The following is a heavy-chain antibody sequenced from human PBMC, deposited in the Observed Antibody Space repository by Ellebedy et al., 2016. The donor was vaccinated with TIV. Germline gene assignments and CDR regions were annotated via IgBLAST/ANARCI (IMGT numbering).Heavy chain of an antibody. CDR3: ARDNWNGLASDY. Sequence: GESLKISCAASGFTFSSYAMSWVRQAPGKGLEWVSAISGSDGSTSYADSVKGRFTISRDNSKNTLYLQMNSLRAEDTAVYYCARDNWNGLASDYWGQGTLVTVSS. D-gene: IGHD1-20*01. J-gene: IGHJ4*02. V-gene: IGHV3-23*01. CDR1: GFTFSSYA. CDR2: ISGSDGST.